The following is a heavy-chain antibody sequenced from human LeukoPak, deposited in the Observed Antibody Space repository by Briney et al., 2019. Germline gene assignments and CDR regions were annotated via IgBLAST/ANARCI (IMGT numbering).Heavy chain of an antibody. CDR3: ARRIVVPTAGFHDAFDV. V-gene: IGHV3-30-3*01. J-gene: IGHJ3*01. CDR2: VSSDGSSK. D-gene: IGHD2-2*01. Sequence: GSLRLSCAASGFTFSSYVFHWVRQAPGKGLEWVAVVSSDGSSKTYADSVKGRFTISRDNSRNTLYLQMNSLRADDTSVYYCARRIVVPTAGFHDAFDVWGQGTMVTVSS. CDR1: GFTFSSYV.